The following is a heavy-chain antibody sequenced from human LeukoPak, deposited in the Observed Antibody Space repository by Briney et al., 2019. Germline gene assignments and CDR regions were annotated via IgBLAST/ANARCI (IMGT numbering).Heavy chain of an antibody. CDR2: IYYSGST. CDR3: VRHLTGTRSLDY. D-gene: IGHD1-14*01. Sequence: SETLSLTCTVSGGSISGYYWSWIRQSPGKGLEWIAYIYYSGSTNYNPSLKSRVTISVDTSKNQFSLKLSSVTAADAAVYYCVRHLTGTRSLDYWGQGTLVTVSS. J-gene: IGHJ4*02. CDR1: GGSISGYY. V-gene: IGHV4-59*08.